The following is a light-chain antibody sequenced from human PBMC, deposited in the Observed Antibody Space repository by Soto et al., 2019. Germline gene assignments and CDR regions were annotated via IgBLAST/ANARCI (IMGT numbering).Light chain of an antibody. V-gene: IGLV1-44*01. J-gene: IGLJ2*01. CDR3: AAWDDSLNGVV. Sequence: QSVLTQPPSASGTLGQRVTISCSGSSSNIGSNYVYWYQQLPGTAPKLLIYSNNQRPSGVPDRFSGSKSGTSASLAISGLQSEDEADYYCAAWDDSLNGVVFGGGTKLTVL. CDR2: SNN. CDR1: SSNIGSNY.